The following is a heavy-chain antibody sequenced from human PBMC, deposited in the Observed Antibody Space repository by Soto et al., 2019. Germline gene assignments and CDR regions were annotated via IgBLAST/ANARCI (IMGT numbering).Heavy chain of an antibody. J-gene: IGHJ5*02. CDR1: GYTFTSYY. V-gene: IGHV1-46*03. D-gene: IGHD5-18*01. CDR3: ARVYPSDTRYGYVGNNWFDP. Sequence: QVQLVQSGAEVKKPGASVKVSCKASGYTFTSYYMHWVRQAPGQGLEWMGIINPSGGSTSYAQKFQGRVTMTRDTSTGTVYMELSSLRSEDTPVYYCARVYPSDTRYGYVGNNWFDPWGQGTLVTVSS. CDR2: INPSGGST.